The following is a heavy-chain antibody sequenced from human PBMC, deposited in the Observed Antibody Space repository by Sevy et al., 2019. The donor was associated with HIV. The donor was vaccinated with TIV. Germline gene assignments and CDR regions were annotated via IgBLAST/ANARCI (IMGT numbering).Heavy chain of an antibody. CDR3: ARDRYYYDSSGRYDAFDI. CDR1: GFTFSSYS. J-gene: IGHJ3*02. V-gene: IGHV3-21*01. Sequence: GGSLRLSCAASGFTFSSYSMNWVRQAPGKGLEWVSSISSSSSYIYYADSVKGRFTISRDNAKNSLYLQMNSLRAEVTAVYYCARDRYYYDSSGRYDAFDIWGQGTMVTVSS. D-gene: IGHD3-22*01. CDR2: ISSSSSYI.